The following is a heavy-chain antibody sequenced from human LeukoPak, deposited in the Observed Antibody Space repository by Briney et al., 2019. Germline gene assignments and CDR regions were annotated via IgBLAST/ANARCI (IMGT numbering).Heavy chain of an antibody. CDR3: AKGGSTSPNGFFSY. J-gene: IGHJ4*02. CDR1: GFTFDDYA. V-gene: IGHV3-9*01. D-gene: IGHD2-2*01. CDR2: ISWNSGSI. Sequence: GRSLRLYCAASGFTFDDYAMHWVRQAPGKGLEWVSGISWNSGSIGYADSVKGRFTISRDNAKNSLYLQMNSLRAEDTALYYCAKGGSTSPNGFFSYWGQGTLVTVSS.